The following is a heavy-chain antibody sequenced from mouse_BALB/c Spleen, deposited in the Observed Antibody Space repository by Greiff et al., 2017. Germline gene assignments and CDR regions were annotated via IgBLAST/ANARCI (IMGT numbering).Heavy chain of an antibody. Sequence: EVMLVESGPGLVKPSQTVSLTCTVTGISITTGNYRWSWIRQFPGNKLEWIGYIYYSGTITYHPSLTSRSTITRDTSKNQFFLEMNSLTAEDTATYYCARELGRAYWGQGTLVTVSA. CDR1: GISITTGNYR. CDR3: ARELGRAY. D-gene: IGHD4-1*01. V-gene: IGHV3-5*02. J-gene: IGHJ3*01. CDR2: IYYSGTI.